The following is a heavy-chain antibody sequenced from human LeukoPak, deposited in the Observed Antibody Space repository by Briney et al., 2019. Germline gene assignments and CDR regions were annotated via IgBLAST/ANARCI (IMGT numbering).Heavy chain of an antibody. CDR1: GFTVSSNY. V-gene: IGHV3-23*01. D-gene: IGHD6-13*01. Sequence: GGSLRLSCAASGFTVSSNYMGWVRQAPGKGLEWVSAISGSGGSTYYADSVKGRFTISRDNSKNTLYLQMNSLRADDTAVYYCAKHSSRVQPTEMQQLALHHMDVWGKGTTVTVSS. J-gene: IGHJ6*03. CDR2: ISGSGGST. CDR3: AKHSSRVQPTEMQQLALHHMDV.